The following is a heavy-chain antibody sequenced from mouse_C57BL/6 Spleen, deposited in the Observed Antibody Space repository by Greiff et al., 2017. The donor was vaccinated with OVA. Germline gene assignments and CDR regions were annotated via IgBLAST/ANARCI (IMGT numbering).Heavy chain of an antibody. CDR1: GYSITSGYY. Sequence: EVKLQESGPGLVKPSQSLSLTCSVTGYSITSGYYWNWIRQFPENKLEWMGYISYDGSNNYNPSLKNRISITRDTSKNQFFLKLNSVTTEDTATYYCASNYGSSYPFAYWGQGTLVTVSA. J-gene: IGHJ3*01. CDR2: ISYDGSN. V-gene: IGHV3-6*01. D-gene: IGHD1-1*01. CDR3: ASNYGSSYPFAY.